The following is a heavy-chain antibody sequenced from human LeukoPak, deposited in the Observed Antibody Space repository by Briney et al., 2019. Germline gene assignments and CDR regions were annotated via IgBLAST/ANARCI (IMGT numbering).Heavy chain of an antibody. D-gene: IGHD6-19*01. CDR1: GFTFSSYA. CDR3: AKDFLSSSGSSWFDP. J-gene: IGHJ5*02. V-gene: IGHV3-23*01. Sequence: GGSLRLSCAASGFTFSSYAMSWVRQAPGKGLEWVSAISGSGGSTYYADSVKGRFTISRDNSKNTLYLQMNSLRVEDTAVYYCAKDFLSSSGSSWFDPWGQGTLVTVSS. CDR2: ISGSGGST.